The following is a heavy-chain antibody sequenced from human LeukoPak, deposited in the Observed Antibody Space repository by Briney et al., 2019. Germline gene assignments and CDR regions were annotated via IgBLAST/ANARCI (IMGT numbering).Heavy chain of an antibody. CDR2: INPSGGST. Sequence: ASVKVSCKASGYTFTSYYMHWVRQAPGQGLEWMGIINPSGGSTSYAQKFQGRVTMTRDTSTSTVYMELSGLRSEDTAVYYCARVGGAVATRRYFDYWGQGTLVTVSS. CDR3: ARVGGAVATRRYFDY. V-gene: IGHV1-46*03. CDR1: GYTFTSYY. D-gene: IGHD6-19*01. J-gene: IGHJ4*02.